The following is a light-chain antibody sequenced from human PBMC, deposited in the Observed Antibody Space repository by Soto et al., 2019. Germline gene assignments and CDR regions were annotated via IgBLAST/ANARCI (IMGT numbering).Light chain of an antibody. J-gene: IGKJ2*02. CDR2: AAS. V-gene: IGKV1-39*01. CDR3: QQSYSTLRCT. Sequence: DIQMTQSPSSLSASVGERVTITCRASQSISSYLNWYQQKPGKAPKLLIYAASSLQSGVPSRFSGSGSGTDFTLTISSLQPEDFATYYCQQSYSTLRCTFGQGTKLEIK. CDR1: QSISSY.